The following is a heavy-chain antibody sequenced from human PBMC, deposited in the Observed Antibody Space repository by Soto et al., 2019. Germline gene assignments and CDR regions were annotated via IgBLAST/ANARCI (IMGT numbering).Heavy chain of an antibody. Sequence: ASVKVSCKASGYTFTSYAMHWVRLAPGQRLEWMGWINAGNGNTKYSQKFQGRVTITRDTSASTAYMELSSLRSEDTAVYYCARAGVSGFVSDYWGQGTLVTVS. V-gene: IGHV1-3*01. D-gene: IGHD3-22*01. CDR3: ARAGVSGFVSDY. J-gene: IGHJ4*02. CDR1: GYTFTSYA. CDR2: INAGNGNT.